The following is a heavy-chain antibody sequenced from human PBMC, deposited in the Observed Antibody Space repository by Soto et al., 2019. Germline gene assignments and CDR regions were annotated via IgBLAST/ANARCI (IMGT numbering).Heavy chain of an antibody. CDR1: GFTFSSYA. CDR3: AKDAVMDSSHSLWWYFDL. J-gene: IGHJ2*01. Sequence: EVQLLESGGGLVQPGGSLRLSCAASGFTFSSYAMSWVRQAPGKGLEWVSAISGSGGSTYYADSVKGRFTISRDNSKNTLYRQMNSLRAEDTAVYYCAKDAVMDSSHSLWWYFDLWGRGTLVTVSS. D-gene: IGHD6-13*01. V-gene: IGHV3-23*01. CDR2: ISGSGGST.